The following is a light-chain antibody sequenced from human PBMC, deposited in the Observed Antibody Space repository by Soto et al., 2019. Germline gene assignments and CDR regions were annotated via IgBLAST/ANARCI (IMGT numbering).Light chain of an antibody. V-gene: IGLV2-23*01. CDR1: SSDVGNYNL. CDR2: EGT. Sequence: QSALTQPASVSGSPGQSITISCTGTSSDVGNYNLVSWYQQHPGKAPKLMIYEGTKRPSGVSDRFSGSKSGNTASLTISGLQAEDEADYYCCSYAGCSAWVFGGGTKVTVL. CDR3: CSYAGCSAWV. J-gene: IGLJ3*02.